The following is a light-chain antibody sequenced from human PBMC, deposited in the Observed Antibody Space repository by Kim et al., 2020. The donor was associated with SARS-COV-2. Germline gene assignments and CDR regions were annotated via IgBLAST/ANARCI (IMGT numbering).Light chain of an antibody. CDR1: QDIRNE. Sequence: AIQMTQSPSSLSASVGDRVTISCRASQDIRNELGWYQQKPGRAPTLLIYAASSLRSGVPSRFSGTGSGTDFTLTISSLQPEDFATYYCLQDNSYPRTFGQGTKVDIK. CDR3: LQDNSYPRT. V-gene: IGKV1-6*01. J-gene: IGKJ1*01. CDR2: AAS.